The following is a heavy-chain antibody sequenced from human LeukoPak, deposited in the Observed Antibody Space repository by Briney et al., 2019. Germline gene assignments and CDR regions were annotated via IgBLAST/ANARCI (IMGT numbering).Heavy chain of an antibody. V-gene: IGHV3-74*01. Sequence: PGGSLRLSCADSGFTFSSYWMHWVRQAPGKGLVWVSLIKSDGTTTGYADSVEGRFTISRDNAKKTLYLQMNSLGAEDTAVYYCARDRSYRPEDWGQGTLVTVSS. CDR1: GFTFSSYW. D-gene: IGHD3-16*02. CDR3: ARDRSYRPED. CDR2: IKSDGTTT. J-gene: IGHJ4*02.